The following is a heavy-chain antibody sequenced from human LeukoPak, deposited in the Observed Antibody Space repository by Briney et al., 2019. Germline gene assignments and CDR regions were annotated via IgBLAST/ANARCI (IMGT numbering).Heavy chain of an antibody. Sequence: SETLSLTCTVSGGSIYSSDYYWGWIRRPPGKGLEWIGIIYYSGSTYYNPSLKSRVTISVDTSKNQFSLKLSSVTAADTAVYYCARPGWIQLWRGHVPFDYWGQGTLVTVSS. CDR3: ARPGWIQLWRGHVPFDY. CDR1: GGSIYSSDYY. J-gene: IGHJ4*02. CDR2: IYYSGST. V-gene: IGHV4-39*07. D-gene: IGHD5-18*01.